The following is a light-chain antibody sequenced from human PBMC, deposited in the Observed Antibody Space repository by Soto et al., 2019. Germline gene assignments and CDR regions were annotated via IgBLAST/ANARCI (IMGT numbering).Light chain of an antibody. CDR1: QSVSSTY. CDR3: QQRSNWRAT. Sequence: EIVLTQSPGTLSLSPGERATLSCRASQSVSSTYLTWYQQKPGQAPRLLIHDASNRATGIPARFSGSGSGTDFTLTISSLEPEDFAVYYCQQRSNWRATFGQGTRLEIK. V-gene: IGKV3D-20*02. J-gene: IGKJ5*01. CDR2: DAS.